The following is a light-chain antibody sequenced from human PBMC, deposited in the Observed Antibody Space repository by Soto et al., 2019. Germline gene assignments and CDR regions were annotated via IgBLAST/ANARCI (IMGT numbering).Light chain of an antibody. CDR2: AAS. V-gene: IGKV1-27*01. CDR1: QGINTA. J-gene: IGKJ1*01. Sequence: DIQMTQSPSSLSASAGDRVTIACRASQGINTALAWYQQKPGEVPRLLIYAASTLQSGVPSRFSGSGSGTDFTLTISSLQPEDVATYYCRKHEGEFGQGTKVEIK. CDR3: RKHEGE.